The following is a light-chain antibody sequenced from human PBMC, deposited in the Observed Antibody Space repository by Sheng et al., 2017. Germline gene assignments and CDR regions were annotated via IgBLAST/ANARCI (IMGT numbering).Light chain of an antibody. CDR3: LQHNGYPFT. CDR2: AAS. V-gene: IGKV1-17*01. Sequence: IQMTQSPSSLSASVGDRVTITCRASQGIGQDLGWYQQKPGKAPKRLISAASSLQSGVPSRFSGSGSGTEFTLTISSLQPEDFATYYCLQHNGYPFTFGPGTKVDI. CDR1: QGIGQD. J-gene: IGKJ3*01.